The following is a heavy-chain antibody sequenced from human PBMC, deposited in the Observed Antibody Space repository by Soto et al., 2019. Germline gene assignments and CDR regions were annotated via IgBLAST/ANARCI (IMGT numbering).Heavy chain of an antibody. CDR3: ARDSEVRAGYSYGLRGFDY. Sequence: APETLSLTCTVSGGSVSSGSYYWSWIRQPPGKGLEWIGYIYYSGSTNYNPSLKSRVTISVDTSKNQFPLKLSSVTAADTAVYYCARDSEVRAGYSYGLRGFDYWGQGTLVTVSS. V-gene: IGHV4-61*01. CDR1: GGSVSSGSYY. D-gene: IGHD5-18*01. J-gene: IGHJ4*02. CDR2: IYYSGST.